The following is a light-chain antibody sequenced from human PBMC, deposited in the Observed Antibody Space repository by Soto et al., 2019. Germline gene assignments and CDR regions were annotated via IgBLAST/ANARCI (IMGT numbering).Light chain of an antibody. CDR3: QQYGSSPPYT. J-gene: IGKJ2*01. V-gene: IGKV3-20*01. Sequence: EIVLTQSPGTLSLSPGERATLSCRASQSVSSSYLAWYQQKPGQAPRLLIYGASSRATGIPDRFSGSGSGPDFTLTISRLEPEDFAVYYCQQYGSSPPYTFGPGPKLEIK. CDR2: GAS. CDR1: QSVSSSY.